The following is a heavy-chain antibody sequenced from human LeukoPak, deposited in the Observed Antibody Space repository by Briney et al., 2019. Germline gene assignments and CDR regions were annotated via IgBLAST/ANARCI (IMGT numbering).Heavy chain of an antibody. J-gene: IGHJ4*02. Sequence: PGGSLRLSCTASGFTFASYAMSWVRQAPGRGLEWVSAISGSGGSTYYADSVKGRFTISRDNSKNTLYLQMNSLRAEDTAVYYCAREAVAGPYFDYWGQGTLVTVSS. CDR1: GFTFASYA. D-gene: IGHD6-19*01. CDR3: AREAVAGPYFDY. CDR2: ISGSGGST. V-gene: IGHV3-23*01.